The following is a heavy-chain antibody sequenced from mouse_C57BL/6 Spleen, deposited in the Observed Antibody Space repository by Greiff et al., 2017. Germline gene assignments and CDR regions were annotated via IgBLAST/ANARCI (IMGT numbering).Heavy chain of an antibody. J-gene: IGHJ4*01. V-gene: IGHV2-2*01. CDR3: ARITTVVAHYYAMDY. CDR2: IWSGGST. D-gene: IGHD1-1*01. CDR1: GFSLTSYG. Sequence: VQLVESGPGLVQPSQSLSITCTVSGFSLTSYGVHWVRQSPGKGLEWLGVIWSGGSTDYNAAFISRLSISKDNSKSQVFFKMNSLQADDTAIYYCARITTVVAHYYAMDYWGQGTSVTVSS.